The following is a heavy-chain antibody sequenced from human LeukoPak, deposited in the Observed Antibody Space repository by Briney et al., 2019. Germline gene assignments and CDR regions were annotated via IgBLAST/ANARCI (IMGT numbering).Heavy chain of an antibody. J-gene: IGHJ6*02. D-gene: IGHD1-26*01. CDR1: GGSFSGYY. V-gene: IGHV4-34*01. CDR3: ARGMGATPYYYYYYGMDV. CDR2: INHSGST. Sequence: SETLSLTCAVYGGSFSGYYWSWIRQPPGKGLEWIGEINHSGSTNYNPSLKSRVTISVDASKNQFSLKLSSVTAADTAVYYCARGMGATPYYYYYYGMDVWGQGTTVTVSS.